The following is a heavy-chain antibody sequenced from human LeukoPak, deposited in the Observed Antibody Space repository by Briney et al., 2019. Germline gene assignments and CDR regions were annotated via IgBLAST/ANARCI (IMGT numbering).Heavy chain of an antibody. CDR1: GGSFSGYY. Sequence: PSETLSLTCAVYGGSFSGYYWSWIRQPPGKGLEWIGSIYHSGSTYYNPSPKSRVTISVDTSKNQFSLKLSSVTAADTAVYYCARSYALGRNWFDPWGQGTLVTVSS. V-gene: IGHV4-34*01. J-gene: IGHJ5*02. CDR3: ARSYALGRNWFDP. CDR2: IYHSGST.